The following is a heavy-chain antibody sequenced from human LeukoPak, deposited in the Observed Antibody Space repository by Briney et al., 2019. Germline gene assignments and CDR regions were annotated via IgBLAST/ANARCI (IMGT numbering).Heavy chain of an antibody. CDR2: IYSGGST. V-gene: IGHV3-53*01. CDR3: ARVGIAVADGLDY. J-gene: IGHJ4*02. CDR1: GFTVSSNY. Sequence: GGSLRLSCAASGFTVSSNYMSWVRQAPGKGLEWVSVIYSGGSTYYADSVKGRFTISRDNSKNTLYLQMNSLRAEDTAVYYCARVGIAVADGLDYWGQGTLVNVSS. D-gene: IGHD6-19*01.